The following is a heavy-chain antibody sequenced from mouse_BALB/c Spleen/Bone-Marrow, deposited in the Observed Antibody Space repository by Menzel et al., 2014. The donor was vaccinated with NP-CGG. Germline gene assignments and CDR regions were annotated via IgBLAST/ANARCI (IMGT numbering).Heavy chain of an antibody. CDR2: INPSNDTP. CDR3: TRSGYYGYGWYFDV. Sequence: VQRVESGAELVKPGASVKLSCRVSGYTFXNYFVYWVKQRPGQGLEWIGEINPSNDTPNFNEKFKSKATLTVDKSSSTAYMQLSSLTSEDSAVYYCTRSGYYGYGWYFDVWGAGTTVTVSS. D-gene: IGHD1-2*01. CDR1: GYTFXNYF. J-gene: IGHJ1*01. V-gene: IGHV1S81*02.